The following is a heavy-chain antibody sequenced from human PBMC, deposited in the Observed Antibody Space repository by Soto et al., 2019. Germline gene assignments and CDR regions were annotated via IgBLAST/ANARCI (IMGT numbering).Heavy chain of an antibody. CDR3: ARGQSSLCTSCYMTSYWFDP. J-gene: IGHJ5*02. D-gene: IGHD2-2*02. CDR2: INHSGST. Sequence: SETLSLTCAVYGRSFSGYYWSWIRQPPGKGLEWIGEINHSGSTNYNPSLKSRVTISVDTSKNQFSLKLSSVTAADTAVYYCARGQSSLCTSCYMTSYWFDPWGQGTLVTVSS. CDR1: GRSFSGYY. V-gene: IGHV4-34*01.